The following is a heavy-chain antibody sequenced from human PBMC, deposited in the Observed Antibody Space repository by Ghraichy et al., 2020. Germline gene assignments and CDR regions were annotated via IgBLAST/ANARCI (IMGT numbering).Heavy chain of an antibody. CDR1: GGSFSGYF. D-gene: IGHD2-2*01. CDR3: ARGASKLGYCSGTSCPFDY. V-gene: IGHV4-34*01. J-gene: IGHJ4*02. CDR2: INQSGST. Sequence: SETLSLTCAVYGGSFSGYFWGWIRQPPGKGLEWIGQINQSGSTKYNPSLKSRVTISVDMSKNQFSLELTAVTAADTAVYYCARGASKLGYCSGTSCPFDYWGQGNLVTVSS.